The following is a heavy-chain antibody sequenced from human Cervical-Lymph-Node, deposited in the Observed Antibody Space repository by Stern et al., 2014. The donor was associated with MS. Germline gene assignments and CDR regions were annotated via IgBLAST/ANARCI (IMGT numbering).Heavy chain of an antibody. V-gene: IGHV1-24*01. CDR2: FDREDGET. CDR1: GNILTELS. Sequence: VQLLESGAEVKKPGASVKVSCKVSGNILTELSMQGVRQAPGKGLEWMGGFDREDGETIYAQNFQGRVTMTEDTSTDTAYMELGSLRSEDTAVYYCAIYGDDGDYWGQGTLVTVSS. D-gene: IGHD4-17*01. CDR3: AIYGDDGDY. J-gene: IGHJ4*02.